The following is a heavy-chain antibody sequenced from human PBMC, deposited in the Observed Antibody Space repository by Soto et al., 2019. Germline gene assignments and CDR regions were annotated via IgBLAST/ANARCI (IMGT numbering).Heavy chain of an antibody. CDR1: GYTFSNDA. CDR3: ARAPSDFGSYLLPAY. Sequence: ASVKVSCKASGYTFSNDAIHWVRQAPGQRLEWMGWIDAGNGNTKYSQNFQGRVTITRDTSATTAYLELSSLRSEDTAVYYCARAPSDFGSYLLPAYWGQGTLVTVSS. V-gene: IGHV1-3*01. D-gene: IGHD1-26*01. J-gene: IGHJ4*02. CDR2: IDAGNGNT.